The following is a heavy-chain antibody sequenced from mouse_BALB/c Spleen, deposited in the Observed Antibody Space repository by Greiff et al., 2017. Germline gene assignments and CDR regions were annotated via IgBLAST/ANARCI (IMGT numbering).Heavy chain of an antibody. J-gene: IGHJ4*01. Sequence: QVQLQQPGAELVKPGASVKLSCKASGYTFTSYWMHWVKQRPGQGLEWIGYINPSTGYTEYNQKFKDKATLTADKSSSTAYMQLSSLTSEDSAVYYCARWRGYYGNPYYYAMDYWGQGTSVTVSA. D-gene: IGHD2-1*01. CDR2: INPSTGYT. CDR3: ARWRGYYGNPYYYAMDY. V-gene: IGHV1-7*01. CDR1: GYTFTSYW.